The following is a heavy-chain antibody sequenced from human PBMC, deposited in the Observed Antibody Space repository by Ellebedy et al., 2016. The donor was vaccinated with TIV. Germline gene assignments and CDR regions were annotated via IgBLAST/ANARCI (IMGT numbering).Heavy chain of an antibody. CDR1: GLTFSGYA. D-gene: IGHD3-22*01. CDR2: ISGSGGTT. V-gene: IGHV3-23*01. Sequence: PGGSLRLSCAASGLTFSGYAMNWVRQAAGKGLEWVAGISGSGGTTYYADSVKGRFTISRDNAKNTLYLQMNSLRADDPAFYYCAKAYDSSGFYWDTWGQGTMVTVSS. J-gene: IGHJ3*02. CDR3: AKAYDSSGFYWDT.